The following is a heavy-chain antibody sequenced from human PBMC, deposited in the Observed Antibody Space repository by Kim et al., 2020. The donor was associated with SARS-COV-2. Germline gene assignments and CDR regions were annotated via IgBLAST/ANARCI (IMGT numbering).Heavy chain of an antibody. V-gene: IGHV4-34*01. D-gene: IGHD6-13*01. CDR1: GGTFSGYY. J-gene: IGHJ6*01. Sequence: SESLSLTCAVYGGTFSGYYWSWIRQPPGKGLEWIGEINHSGSTNYNPSLKSRLTTLVDTYNNQSSLKLSSVTAADTPAYYCARTSGYSRSWYANYYYGM. CDR2: INHSGST. CDR3: ARTSGYSRSWYANYYYGM.